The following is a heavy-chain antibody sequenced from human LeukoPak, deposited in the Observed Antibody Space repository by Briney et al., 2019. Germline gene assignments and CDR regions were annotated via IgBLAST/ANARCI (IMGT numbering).Heavy chain of an antibody. CDR2: INPGGGST. D-gene: IGHD2-15*01. Sequence: ASVKVSCKASGYTFTSYYMHWVRQAPGQGIEWMGMINPGGGSTSYAQKFQGRVTMTRDTPTSTVYMEVSSLRSEDAAVYYCARPYCTGGSCSFGWFDPWGQGTLVTVSS. J-gene: IGHJ5*02. V-gene: IGHV1-46*01. CDR1: GYTFTSYY. CDR3: ARPYCTGGSCSFGWFDP.